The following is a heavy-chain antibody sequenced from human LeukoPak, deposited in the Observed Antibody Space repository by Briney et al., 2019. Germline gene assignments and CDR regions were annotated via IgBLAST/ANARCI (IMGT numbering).Heavy chain of an antibody. Sequence: SETLSLTCTVSGGSISSSSYYWGWIRLPPGKGLEWIGSIYYSGSTYYNPSLKSRVTISVDTSKNQFSLKLSSVTAADTAVYYCARHLAGDKDYWGQGTLVTVSS. J-gene: IGHJ4*02. CDR2: IYYSGST. CDR1: GGSISSSSYY. V-gene: IGHV4-39*01. D-gene: IGHD2-15*01. CDR3: ARHLAGDKDY.